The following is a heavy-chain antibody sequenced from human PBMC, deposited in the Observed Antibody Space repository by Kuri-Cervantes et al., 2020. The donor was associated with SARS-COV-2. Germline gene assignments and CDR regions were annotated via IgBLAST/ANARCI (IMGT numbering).Heavy chain of an antibody. CDR1: GYTFTSSY. CDR3: AREDIVVVPAYYDDAFDI. J-gene: IGHJ3*02. CDR2: INPSGGST. V-gene: IGHV1-46*01. D-gene: IGHD2-2*01. Sequence: ASVKVSCKASGYTFTSSYMHWVRHAPGQGLEWMGIINPSGGSTSYAQKFQGRVTMTRDTSTSTVYMELSSLRSEDTAVYYCAREDIVVVPAYYDDAFDIWGQGTMVTVSS.